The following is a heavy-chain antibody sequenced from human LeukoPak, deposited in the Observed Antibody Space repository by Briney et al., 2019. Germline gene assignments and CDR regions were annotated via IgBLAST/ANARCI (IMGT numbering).Heavy chain of an antibody. CDR3: SRGPRFDP. V-gene: IGHV1-8*01. CDR1: GYSFNIYE. J-gene: IGHJ5*02. Sequence: ASVKVSCTTSGYSFNIYEINWVRQATGQGLEWMGWVSPNSGDTDYAQKFQGRLTMTRNTSISTAYMELTGLRLEDTAVYYCSRGPRFDPWGQGTQVTVSS. CDR2: VSPNSGDT.